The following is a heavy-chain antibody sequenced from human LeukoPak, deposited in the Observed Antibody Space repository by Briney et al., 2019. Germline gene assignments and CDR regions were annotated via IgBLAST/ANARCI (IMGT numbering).Heavy chain of an antibody. V-gene: IGHV3-30*18. J-gene: IGHJ4*02. Sequence: GGSLRLSCSASEFTFNNYGMHWVRQAPGKGLEWVALISKDGSNEYYADSVKGRFTISRDNSKNTLDLQMNSLRVEDTAVYYCAKAGSSIAARQDFDYWGQGTLVTVSS. CDR2: ISKDGSNE. D-gene: IGHD6-6*01. CDR1: EFTFNNYG. CDR3: AKAGSSIAARQDFDY.